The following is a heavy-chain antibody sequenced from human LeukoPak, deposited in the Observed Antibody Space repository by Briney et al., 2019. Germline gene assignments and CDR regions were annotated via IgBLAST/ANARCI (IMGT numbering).Heavy chain of an antibody. J-gene: IGHJ4*02. CDR2: ISSSSSNYI. CDR1: GFPFSSYS. Sequence: KSGGSLRLSCAASGFPFSSYSMNWVRQAPGKGLEWVSSISSSSSNYIYYIDSVKGRFTISRDNAKNSLYLQMNSLRAEDTAVYYCAREWAVAVDSWGQGTLVTVSS. CDR3: AREWAVAVDS. D-gene: IGHD6-19*01. V-gene: IGHV3-21*01.